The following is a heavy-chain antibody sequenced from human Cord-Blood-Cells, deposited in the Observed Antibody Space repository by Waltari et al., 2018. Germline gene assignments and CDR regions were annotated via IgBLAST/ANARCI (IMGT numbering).Heavy chain of an antibody. D-gene: IGHD7-27*01. J-gene: IGHJ2*01. CDR2: ISGSGGST. Sequence: EVQLLESGGGLVQPGGSLRLSCAASGFTFSSYAMSWVRQAPGKGLEWVSAISGSGGSTDYADSVKGRFTISRDNSKNTLYLQMNSLRAEDTAVYYCAKDRLGTRQRTYWYFDLWGRGTLVTVSS. V-gene: IGHV3-23*01. CDR1: GFTFSSYA. CDR3: AKDRLGTRQRTYWYFDL.